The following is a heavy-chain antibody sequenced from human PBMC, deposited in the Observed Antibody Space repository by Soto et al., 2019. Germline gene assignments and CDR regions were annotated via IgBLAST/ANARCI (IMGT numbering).Heavy chain of an antibody. D-gene: IGHD6-13*01. CDR1: GDSVSSNSAA. CDR2: TYYRSKWYN. J-gene: IGHJ5*02. V-gene: IGHV6-1*01. CDR3: ARDWAEGSSWSLNWFDP. Sequence: SQTLSLTCAISGDSVSSNSAAWNWIRQSPSRGLEWLGRTYYRSKWYNDYVVSVKSRITINPDTSKNQFSLQLNSVTPEDTAVYYCARDWAEGSSWSLNWFDPWGQGTLVTVSS.